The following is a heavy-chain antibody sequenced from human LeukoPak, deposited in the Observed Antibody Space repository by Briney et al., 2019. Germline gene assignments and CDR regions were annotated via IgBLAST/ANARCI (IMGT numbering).Heavy chain of an antibody. CDR3: ARHGYYDSSGYSDY. V-gene: IGHV4-39*01. D-gene: IGHD3-22*01. CDR2: IYYSGST. CDR1: GGSISSSSYY. J-gene: IGHJ4*02. Sequence: PSETLPLTCTVSGGSISSSSYYWGWIRQPPGKGLEWIGSIYYSGSTYYNPSLKSRVTISVDTSKNQFSLKLSSVTAADTAVYYCARHGYYDSSGYSDYWGQGTLVTVSS.